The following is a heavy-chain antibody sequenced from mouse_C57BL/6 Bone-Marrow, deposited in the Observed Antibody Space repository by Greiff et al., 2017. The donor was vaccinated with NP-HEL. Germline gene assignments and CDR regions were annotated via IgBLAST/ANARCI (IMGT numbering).Heavy chain of an antibody. CDR3: TTWYGNYN. CDR2: IDPENGDT. V-gene: IGHV14-4*01. J-gene: IGHJ2*01. D-gene: IGHD2-10*02. CDR1: GFNFKDDY. Sequence: VQLQQSGAELLRPGASVKLSCTASGFNFKDDYMHWVKQRPEQGLEWIGWIDPENGDTEYASKFQGKATITADTSSTTAYLQLSSLTSEDTAVYYCTTWYGNYNWGQGTTLTVSS.